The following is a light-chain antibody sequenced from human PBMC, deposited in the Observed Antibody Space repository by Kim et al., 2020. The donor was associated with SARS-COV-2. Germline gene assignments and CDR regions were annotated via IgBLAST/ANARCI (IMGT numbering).Light chain of an antibody. CDR1: QSINSW. J-gene: IGKJ2*01. V-gene: IGKV1-5*03. CDR2: KAS. CDR3: QQYDSSPNT. Sequence: DIQMNQSPSSLSASVGDRVTITCRASQSINSWLAWYQQKPGKAPNLLIYKASSLESGVPSRFSGSGSETEFTLTISSLQPDDFATYYCQQYDSSPNTFGQGTKLEI.